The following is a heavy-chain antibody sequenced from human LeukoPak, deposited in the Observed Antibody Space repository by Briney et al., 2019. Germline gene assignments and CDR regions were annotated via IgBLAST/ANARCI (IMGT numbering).Heavy chain of an antibody. CDR3: ARDNADYASGGDWFDP. D-gene: IGHD3-10*01. V-gene: IGHV4-59*01. CDR2: VYHSGGT. CDR1: GGSISGFY. J-gene: IGHJ5*02. Sequence: SETLSLTCTVSGGSISGFYWTWIRQPPGKGLEWIGYVYHSGGTSYNPSLKSRVTIAVDTSKNQFSLKLTSVTAADTAVYYCARDNADYASGGDWFDPWGQGTLVTVSS.